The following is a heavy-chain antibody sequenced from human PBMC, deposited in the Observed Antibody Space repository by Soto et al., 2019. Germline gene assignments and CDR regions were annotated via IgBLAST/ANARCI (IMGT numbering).Heavy chain of an antibody. CDR3: ARDGYDGSGSQHPAY. J-gene: IGHJ4*02. Sequence: NPSETLSLTCSVSGGSMSEYFWSWIRQSPGKGLEWIGHIYYLGSTDYNPSLKSRVTISVDTSKRQFSLRLTSVTAADTAVYYCARDGYDGSGSQHPAYWGPGNQVTVSS. D-gene: IGHD3-10*01. V-gene: IGHV4-59*01. CDR2: IYYLGST. CDR1: GGSMSEYF.